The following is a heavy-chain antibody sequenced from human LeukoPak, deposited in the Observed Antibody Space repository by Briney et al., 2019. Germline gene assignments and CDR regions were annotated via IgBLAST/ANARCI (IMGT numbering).Heavy chain of an antibody. CDR2: INQDGSEK. D-gene: IGHD3-22*01. V-gene: IGHV3-7*05. J-gene: IGHJ4*02. Sequence: GGPLRLSCAASGFTFSSYWMSWVRQAPGKGLQWVANINQDGSEKYSVDSVKGRFTISRDNAKNSLYLQMNSLRVEDTAVYYCAREYYSDSSGSDYWGQGTLVTVST. CDR1: GFTFSSYW. CDR3: AREYYSDSSGSDY.